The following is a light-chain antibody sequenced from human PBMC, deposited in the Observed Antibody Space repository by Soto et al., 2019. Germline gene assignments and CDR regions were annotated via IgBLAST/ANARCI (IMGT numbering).Light chain of an antibody. V-gene: IGKV1-39*01. CDR2: AAS. CDR1: QSIFNY. Sequence: DIQMTQSPSSLSASVADRVTITCRASQSIFNYLNWYQQKPGKAPKLLIYAASSLQSGVPSRFSGSGSATDFTLTISSLQPEDFATYYCQPSYSTPTFGQGTKLEIK. J-gene: IGKJ2*01. CDR3: QPSYSTPT.